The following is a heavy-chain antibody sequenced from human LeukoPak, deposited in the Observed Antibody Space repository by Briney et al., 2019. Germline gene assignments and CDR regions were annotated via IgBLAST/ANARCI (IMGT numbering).Heavy chain of an antibody. J-gene: IGHJ6*04. CDR2: IIPILGTA. V-gene: IGHV1-69*13. Sequence: ASVKVSCKAPGDTFSSYAISWVPPAPEQGLEWMGGIIPILGTANYAQKLQGTVTTTADESTSTAYMELSSMRSEDTAVCYCTRAEVPAAIYYYYGMDVWGKGTTATVYS. D-gene: IGHD2-2*01. CDR1: GDTFSSYA. CDR3: TRAEVPAAIYYYYGMDV.